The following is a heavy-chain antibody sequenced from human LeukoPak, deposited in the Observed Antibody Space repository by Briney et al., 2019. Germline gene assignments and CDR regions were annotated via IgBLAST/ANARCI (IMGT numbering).Heavy chain of an antibody. CDR3: ARGNLGYITMVRGVRLWFDP. D-gene: IGHD3-10*01. Sequence: ASVKVSCKASGYTFTGYYMHWVRQAPGQGLEWMGWINPNSGGTNYAQKFQGRVTMTRDTSISAAYMELSRLRSDDTAVYYCARGNLGYITMVRGVRLWFDPWGQGTLVTVSS. CDR1: GYTFTGYY. J-gene: IGHJ5*02. CDR2: INPNSGGT. V-gene: IGHV1-2*02.